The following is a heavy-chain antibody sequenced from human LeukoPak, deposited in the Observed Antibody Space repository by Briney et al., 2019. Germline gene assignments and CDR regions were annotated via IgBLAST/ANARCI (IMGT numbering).Heavy chain of an antibody. Sequence: PGGSLRLSCAASEFNYNNYTMHWVRQAPGKGLEWVSSISSSSRYLYYADSVKGRFTISRDNAKNSLYLQMNSLRVEDTAIYYCAKVRLPQWLDPFDYWGQGTLVTVSS. J-gene: IGHJ4*02. V-gene: IGHV3-21*01. CDR3: AKVRLPQWLDPFDY. CDR1: EFNYNNYT. D-gene: IGHD6-19*01. CDR2: ISSSSRYL.